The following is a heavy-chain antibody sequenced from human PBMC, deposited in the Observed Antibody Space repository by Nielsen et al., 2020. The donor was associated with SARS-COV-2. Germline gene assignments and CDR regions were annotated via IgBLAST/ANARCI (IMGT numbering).Heavy chain of an antibody. CDR1: GFTVSSNY. D-gene: IGHD6-19*01. J-gene: IGHJ4*02. Sequence: GESLKISCAASGFTVSSNYMSWVRQAPGKGLEWVSVIYSGGSTHYADSVKGRFTISRDNSKNTLYLQMNSLRAEDTAVYYCARVNSSGWYLAFDYWGQGTLVTVSS. CDR3: ARVNSSGWYLAFDY. CDR2: IYSGGST. V-gene: IGHV3-53*01.